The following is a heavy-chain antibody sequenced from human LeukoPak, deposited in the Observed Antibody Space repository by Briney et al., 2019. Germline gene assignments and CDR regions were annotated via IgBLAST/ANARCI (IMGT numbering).Heavy chain of an antibody. J-gene: IGHJ6*03. CDR1: GYSISSGYY. D-gene: IGHD6-13*01. Sequence: SETLSLTCTVSGYSISSGYYWGWIRQPPGKGLEWIGGIYYSGSTYYNPSLKSRVTISVDTSKNQFSLKLSSVTAADTAVYYCARGSSSWPVYYYMDVWGKGTTVTVSS. V-gene: IGHV4-38-2*02. CDR3: ARGSSSWPVYYYMDV. CDR2: IYYSGST.